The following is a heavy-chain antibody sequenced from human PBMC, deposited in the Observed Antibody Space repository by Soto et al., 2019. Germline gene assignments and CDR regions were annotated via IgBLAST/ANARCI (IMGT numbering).Heavy chain of an antibody. CDR3: ARSLAYCGGDCYAFDI. CDR2: IYYSGST. Sequence: SETLSLTCTVSGGSISSSSYYWGWIRQPPGKGLEWIGSIYYSGSTYYNPSLKSRVTISVDTSKNQFSLKLSSVTAADTAVYYCARSLAYCGGDCYAFDIWGQGTMVT. CDR1: GGSISSSSYY. J-gene: IGHJ3*02. V-gene: IGHV4-39*01. D-gene: IGHD2-21*02.